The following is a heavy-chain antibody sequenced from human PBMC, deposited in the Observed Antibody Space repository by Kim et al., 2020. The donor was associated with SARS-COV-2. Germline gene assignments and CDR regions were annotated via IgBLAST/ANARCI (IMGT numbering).Heavy chain of an antibody. Sequence: YAQKFQVIVTMTEDTSTDTAYMGLSSLRSEDTAVYYCATVPVDRPAAADYWGQGTLVTVSS. CDR3: ATVPVDRPAAADY. J-gene: IGHJ4*02. D-gene: IGHD2-2*01. V-gene: IGHV1-24*01.